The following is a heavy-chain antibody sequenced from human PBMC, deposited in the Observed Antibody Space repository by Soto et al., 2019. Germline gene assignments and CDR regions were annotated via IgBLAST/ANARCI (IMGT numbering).Heavy chain of an antibody. D-gene: IGHD3-3*01. J-gene: IGHJ4*02. Sequence: QVQLVQSGAEVKKPGSSVKVSCKASGGTFSTYVISWVRQAPGQGLEWMGGIIPIFGTANYAQKFQGRVTISADESTSTAYMELRSLRSEDTAVYYCARQITILNPFDYWGKGTLVTVSS. CDR2: IIPIFGTA. CDR3: ARQITILNPFDY. V-gene: IGHV1-69*12. CDR1: GGTFSTYV.